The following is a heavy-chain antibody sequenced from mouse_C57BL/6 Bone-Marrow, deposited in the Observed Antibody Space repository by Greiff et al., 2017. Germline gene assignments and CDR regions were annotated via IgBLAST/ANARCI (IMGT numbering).Heavy chain of an antibody. D-gene: IGHD2-1*01. CDR1: GFNIKDDY. CDR3: TTAYGNYVDYAMDY. V-gene: IGHV14-4*01. J-gene: IGHJ4*01. Sequence: QLKESGAELVRPGASVKLSCTASGFNIKDDYMHWVKQRPEQGLEWIGWIDPENGDTEYASKFQGKATITADTSSNTAYLQLSSLTSEDTAVYYCTTAYGNYVDYAMDYWGQGTSVTVSS. CDR2: IDPENGDT.